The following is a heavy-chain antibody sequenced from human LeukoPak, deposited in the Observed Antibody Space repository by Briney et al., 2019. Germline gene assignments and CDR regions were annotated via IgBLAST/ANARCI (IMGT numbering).Heavy chain of an antibody. Sequence: PSETLSLTCTVSGGSISSSSYYWGWIRQPPGKGLEWIGSIYYSGSTYYNPSLKSRVTISVDTSKNQFSLKLSSVTAADTAVYYCARRTPPKYSSPTGYFDYWGQGTLVTVSS. D-gene: IGHD6-6*01. V-gene: IGHV4-39*01. J-gene: IGHJ4*02. CDR1: GGSISSSSYY. CDR2: IYYSGST. CDR3: ARRTPPKYSSPTGYFDY.